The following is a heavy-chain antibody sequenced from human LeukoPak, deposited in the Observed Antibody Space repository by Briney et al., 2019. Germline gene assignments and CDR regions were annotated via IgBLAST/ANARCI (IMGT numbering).Heavy chain of an antibody. D-gene: IGHD3-22*01. CDR3: ARVENYYDSSGYYLQFDY. Sequence: SVNVSCKASGGTFSVYAISWVRQAPGQGLEWMGGIIPIFGTANYAQKFQGRVTITADESTSTAYMELSSLRSEDTAVYYCARVENYYDSSGYYLQFDYWGQGTLVTVSS. CDR1: GGTFSVYA. V-gene: IGHV1-69*01. J-gene: IGHJ4*02. CDR2: IIPIFGTA.